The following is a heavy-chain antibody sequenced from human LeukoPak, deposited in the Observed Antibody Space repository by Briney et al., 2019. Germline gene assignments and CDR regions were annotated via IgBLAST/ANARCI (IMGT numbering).Heavy chain of an antibody. J-gene: IGHJ6*03. CDR2: ISGSGAVT. D-gene: IGHD2-21*01. CDR3: AKDQHSTSLSYMDV. CDR1: GFSFSNYA. Sequence: GGSLRLSCAASGFSFSNYAMNWVRQAPGKGLEWVSTISGSGAVTYNGDSVKGRVTISRDNSENTLYLQMTRLRAEDTAVYFCAKDQHSTSLSYMDVWGDGTTVTVSS. V-gene: IGHV3-23*01.